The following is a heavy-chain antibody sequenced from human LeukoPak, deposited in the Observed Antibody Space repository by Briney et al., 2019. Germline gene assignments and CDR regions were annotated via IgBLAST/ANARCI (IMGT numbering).Heavy chain of an antibody. J-gene: IGHJ5*02. CDR1: GYTFTSYG. V-gene: IGHV1-18*01. CDR3: ARDNSVGDTAWWFDP. Sequence: ASVKVSCKASGYTFTSYGISWVRQAPGQGLEWMGWISPYNGNTNYAQKFQGRVTMTRDMSTSTDYMELSSLRSEDTAVYYCARDNSVGDTAWWFDPWGQGTLVTVSS. D-gene: IGHD1-26*01. CDR2: ISPYNGNT.